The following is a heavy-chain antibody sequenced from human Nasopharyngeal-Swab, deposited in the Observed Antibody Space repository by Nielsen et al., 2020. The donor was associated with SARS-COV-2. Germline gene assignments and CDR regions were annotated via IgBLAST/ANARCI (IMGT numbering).Heavy chain of an antibody. J-gene: IGHJ4*02. CDR3: ARYYAGYSSSWYYFDY. Sequence: WIRQPPGKGLEWIGEINHSGSTNYNPSLKSRVTISVDTSKNQFSLKLSSVTAADTAVYYCARYYAGYSSSWYYFDYWGQGTLVTVSS. CDR2: INHSGST. D-gene: IGHD6-13*01. V-gene: IGHV4-34*01.